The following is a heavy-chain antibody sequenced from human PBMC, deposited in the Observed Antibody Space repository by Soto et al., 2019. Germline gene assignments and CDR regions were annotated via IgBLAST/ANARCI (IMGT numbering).Heavy chain of an antibody. V-gene: IGHV3-30*18. D-gene: IGHD6-13*01. Sequence: GGSLRLSCAASGFTFSSYGMHLVRQAPGKGLEWVAVISYDGSNKYYADSVKGRFTISRDNSKNTLYLQMNSLRAEDTAVYYCAKSLAAAGEDAFDIWGQGTMVTVSS. J-gene: IGHJ3*02. CDR2: ISYDGSNK. CDR3: AKSLAAAGEDAFDI. CDR1: GFTFSSYG.